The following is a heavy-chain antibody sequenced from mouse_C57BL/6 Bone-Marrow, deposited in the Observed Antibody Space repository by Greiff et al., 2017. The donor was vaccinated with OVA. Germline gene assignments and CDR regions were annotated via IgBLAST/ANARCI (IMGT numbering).Heavy chain of an antibody. D-gene: IGHD4-1*01. Sequence: VQLQQSGAELARPGASVKLSCKASGYTFTSYGISWVKQRPGQGLEWIGEIYPRSGNTSYNEKFKGKATLTADKSSSTAYMELRSLTSEDSAVYFCARRWDGGYCDYWGQGTTLTVSS. CDR1: GYTFTSYG. CDR3: ARRWDGGYCDY. V-gene: IGHV1-81*01. CDR2: IYPRSGNT. J-gene: IGHJ2*01.